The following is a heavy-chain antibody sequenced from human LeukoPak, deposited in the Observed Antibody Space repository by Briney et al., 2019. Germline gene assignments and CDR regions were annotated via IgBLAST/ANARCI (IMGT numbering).Heavy chain of an antibody. Sequence: GGSLRLFCAASGFTLSHYMTWIRQAPGKGLEWLSCISSSGDTIYCADSVKGRFTVSKDNAENSLYLQMNSLRAEDTAMYYCARQGSEIDYWGQGTLVTVSS. CDR3: ARQGSEIDY. V-gene: IGHV3-11*01. CDR2: ISSSGDTI. J-gene: IGHJ4*02. CDR1: GFTLSHY.